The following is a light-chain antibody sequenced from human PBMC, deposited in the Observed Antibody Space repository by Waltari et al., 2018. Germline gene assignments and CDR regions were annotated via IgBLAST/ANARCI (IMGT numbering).Light chain of an antibody. Sequence: DIQMTQSPSTLSASVGDRVTITCRASQSISYWLAWYQQKPGKAPKPLIYKASSLESGVPSRFGGSGSGTEFTLTISSLQPDDFATYHCQQYNSYPWTFGQGTKVEIK. CDR2: KAS. CDR3: QQYNSYPWT. V-gene: IGKV1-5*03. CDR1: QSISYW. J-gene: IGKJ1*01.